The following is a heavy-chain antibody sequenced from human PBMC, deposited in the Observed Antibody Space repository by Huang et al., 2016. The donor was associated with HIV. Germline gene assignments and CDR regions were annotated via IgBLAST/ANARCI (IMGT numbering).Heavy chain of an antibody. CDR2: IYYSGNT. CDR1: GGSISSSSYY. Sequence: LQLQESGPGLVKSSETLSLICNVSGGSISSSSYYWGWIRQPPGKGPEWIGSIYYSGNTYYNPPLKSRVTISVDTSKNQFSLKVNSVTAADTAVYYCARHGRVAGHYYNNMDVWGRGTTVTVSS. J-gene: IGHJ6*02. D-gene: IGHD6-19*01. V-gene: IGHV4-39*01. CDR3: ARHGRVAGHYYNNMDV.